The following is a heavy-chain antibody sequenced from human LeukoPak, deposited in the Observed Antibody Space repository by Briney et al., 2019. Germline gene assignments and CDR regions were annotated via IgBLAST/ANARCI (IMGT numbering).Heavy chain of an antibody. V-gene: IGHV3-7*03. CDR3: ATLSSWYFDY. J-gene: IGHJ4*02. D-gene: IGHD6-13*01. Sequence: GGSLRLSCRASGFTFSSYWVSWVRQAPGKGLEWVANIKQDGSEKYHVDSVKGRFTISRDNAKNSLYLQMNSLRAEDTAVYYCATLSSWYFDYWGQGTLVTVSS. CDR2: IKQDGSEK. CDR1: GFTFSSYW.